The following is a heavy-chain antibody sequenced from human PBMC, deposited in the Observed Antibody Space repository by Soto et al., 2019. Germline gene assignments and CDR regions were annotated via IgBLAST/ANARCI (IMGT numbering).Heavy chain of an antibody. CDR2: INHSGST. V-gene: IGHV4-34*01. Sequence: QVQLQQWGAGLLKPSETLSLTCAVYVESFSGYYWSWIRQPPGKGLEWIGEINHSGSTNYNPSLKSRVTISVDTSKNQFSLKLSSVTAADTAVYYCARSYGSSWYMTFDYWGQGTLVTVSS. J-gene: IGHJ4*02. D-gene: IGHD6-13*01. CDR1: VESFSGYY. CDR3: ARSYGSSWYMTFDY.